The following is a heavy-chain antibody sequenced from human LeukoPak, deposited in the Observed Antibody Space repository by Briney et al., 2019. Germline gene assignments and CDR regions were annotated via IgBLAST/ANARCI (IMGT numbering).Heavy chain of an antibody. CDR1: GGSISSYY. J-gene: IGHJ6*03. D-gene: IGHD6-13*01. CDR2: IYTSGST. Sequence: KPSETLSLTCTVSGGSISSYYWSWIRQPAGKGLEWIGRIYTSGSTNYNPSLKSRVTMSVDTSKNQFSLKLSSVTAADTAVYYCARDLLAAAGLTNCYYYMDVWGKGTTVTVSS. CDR3: ARDLLAAAGLTNCYYYMDV. V-gene: IGHV4-4*07.